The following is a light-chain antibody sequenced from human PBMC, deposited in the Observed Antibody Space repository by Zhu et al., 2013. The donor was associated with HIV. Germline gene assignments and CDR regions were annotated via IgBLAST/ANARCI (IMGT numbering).Light chain of an antibody. V-gene: IGKV1-27*01. CDR1: QGISSA. CDR3: QNYKIAPLT. Sequence: IQLTQSPSSLSASVGDRVTITCRASQGISSALAWYQQKPGKAPKLLIYSTSTLQSGVPSRFSGSGSGTGFTLTINSLQAEDVATYFCQNYKIAPLTFGGGTEGG. J-gene: IGKJ4*01. CDR2: STS.